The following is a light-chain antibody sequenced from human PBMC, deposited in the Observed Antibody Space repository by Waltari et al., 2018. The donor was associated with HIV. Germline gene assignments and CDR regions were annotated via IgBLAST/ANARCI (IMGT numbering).Light chain of an antibody. J-gene: IGLJ2*01. CDR2: DVT. Sequence: QSALAQPPSASGSAGQSVTISCTGTSSDVGAYHSVSWYQQHPGKATKRIIYDVTQRPSGVPDRFSGSKCGNPASLSVSGLQGEDESDYYCSSYAYSDTPVVFGGGTKLTVL. V-gene: IGLV2-8*01. CDR3: SSYAYSDTPVV. CDR1: SSDVGAYHS.